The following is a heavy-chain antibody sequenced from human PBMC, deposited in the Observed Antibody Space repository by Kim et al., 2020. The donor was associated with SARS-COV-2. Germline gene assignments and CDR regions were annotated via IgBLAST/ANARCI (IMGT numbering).Heavy chain of an antibody. D-gene: IGHD1-26*01. V-gene: IGHV4-39*07. J-gene: IGHJ4*02. Sequence: SETLSLTCTVSGGSISSSSYYWGWIRQPPGKGLEWIGSIYYSGSTYYNPSLKSRVTISVDTSKNQFSLKLSSVTAADTAVYYCARDFPRGELLFDYWGQG. CDR2: IYYSGST. CDR3: ARDFPRGELLFDY. CDR1: GGSISSSSYY.